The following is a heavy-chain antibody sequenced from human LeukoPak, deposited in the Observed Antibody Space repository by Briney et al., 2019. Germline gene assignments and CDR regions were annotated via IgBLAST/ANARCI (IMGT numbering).Heavy chain of an antibody. CDR3: ARDLLHY. J-gene: IGHJ4*02. CDR1: GFTFSSYA. Sequence: GGSLRLSCAASGFTFSSYAMHWVREAPGKGLEWVAVISYDGSNKYYADSVKGRFAISRDNSKNTLYLQMNSLRAEDTAVYYCARDLLHYWGQGTLVTVSS. V-gene: IGHV3-30*09. D-gene: IGHD3-3*01. CDR2: ISYDGSNK.